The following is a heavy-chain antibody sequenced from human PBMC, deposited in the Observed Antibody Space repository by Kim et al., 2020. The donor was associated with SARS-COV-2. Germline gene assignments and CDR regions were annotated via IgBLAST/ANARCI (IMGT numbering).Heavy chain of an antibody. V-gene: IGHV3-7*01. D-gene: IGHD2-8*02. J-gene: IGHJ4*02. CDR3: ARGRSCSH. CDR2: GSEK. Sequence: GSEKYYVDSVKGRFTIARDNAKPSLYLQMNSLRVEDTAVYYCARGRSCSHWGQGTLVTVSS.